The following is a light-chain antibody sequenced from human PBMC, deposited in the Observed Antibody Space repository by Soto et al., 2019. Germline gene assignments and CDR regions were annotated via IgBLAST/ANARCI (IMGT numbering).Light chain of an antibody. V-gene: IGKV1-9*01. Sequence: DAQMTQSPSSLSASVGDSVTITCRASQSIGTYLDWYQHKPGKAPKLLIYAASSLQSGVPSRFSGGGSGTEFTLTISSLQPEGFATYYCQHLNIYRLTCGGGTKV. CDR3: QHLNIYRLT. J-gene: IGKJ4*01. CDR2: AAS. CDR1: QSIGTY.